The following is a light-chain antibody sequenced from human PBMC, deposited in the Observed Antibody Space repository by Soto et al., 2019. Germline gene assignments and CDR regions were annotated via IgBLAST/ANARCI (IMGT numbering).Light chain of an antibody. CDR3: QQYGSSPYT. CDR1: QSGSTSY. CDR2: GAS. Sequence: EIVLTHAPGTLSLSLVETASLSCMASQSGSTSYLAWYQQKPGQAPRLLIYGASRRATGIPDRFSGSGSGTDFTLTISRLEPEDFAVYYCQQYGSSPYTFAQGPKLHI. V-gene: IGKV3-20*01. J-gene: IGKJ2*01.